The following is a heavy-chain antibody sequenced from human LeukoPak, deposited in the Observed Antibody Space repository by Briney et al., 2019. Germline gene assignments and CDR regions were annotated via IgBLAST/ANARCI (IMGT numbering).Heavy chain of an antibody. D-gene: IGHD6-13*01. Sequence: ASVKVSCKASGYTFTSYGISWVRQAPGQGLEWMGWISAYNGNTNYAQKLQGRVTMTTDTSTSTAYMELRSLRSDDTAVYYCARNWGYSSSWYFSGDYYFDYWGQGTLVTVSS. CDR1: GYTFTSYG. V-gene: IGHV1-18*01. J-gene: IGHJ4*02. CDR2: ISAYNGNT. CDR3: ARNWGYSSSWYFSGDYYFDY.